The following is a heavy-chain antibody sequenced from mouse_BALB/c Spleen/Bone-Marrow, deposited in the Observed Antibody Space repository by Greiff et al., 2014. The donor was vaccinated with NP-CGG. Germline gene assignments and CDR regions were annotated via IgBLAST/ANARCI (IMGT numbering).Heavy chain of an antibody. CDR3: ARVYLWYFDV. D-gene: IGHD2-3*01. Sequence: VQLQQSGPGLVAPSQSLSITCTVSGFSLTSYGVHWVRQPPGKGLEWLGVIWAGGSTNYNSALMSRLSISKDNSKSQVFLKMXXLQTDDTAMYYCARVYLWYFDVWGAGTTVTVSS. CDR1: GFSLTSYG. CDR2: IWAGGST. J-gene: IGHJ1*01. V-gene: IGHV2-9*02.